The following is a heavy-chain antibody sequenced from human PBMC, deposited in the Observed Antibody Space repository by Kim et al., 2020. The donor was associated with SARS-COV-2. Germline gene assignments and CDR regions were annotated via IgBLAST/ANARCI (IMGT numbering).Heavy chain of an antibody. V-gene: IGHV1-69*13. J-gene: IGHJ6*02. D-gene: IGHD5-12*01. CDR3: ASGGYSGYDFMGIYTYNGMDV. Sequence: SVKVSCKASGGTFNSHSISWVRQAPGQGLEWMGGIIPIFDATNYAQIFQGRLTISADYSTSTAHMQLSGLTVEDTAIYYCASGGYSGYDFMGIYTYNGMDVWGQVTTLTVSS. CDR2: IIPIFDAT. CDR1: GGTFNSHS.